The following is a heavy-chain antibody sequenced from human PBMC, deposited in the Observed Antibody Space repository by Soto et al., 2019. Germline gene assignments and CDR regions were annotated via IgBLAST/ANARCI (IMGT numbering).Heavy chain of an antibody. CDR2: ISGSGGST. CDR3: AKTRGNYDFWAWFDP. J-gene: IGHJ5*02. CDR1: GFTFSSYA. Sequence: PGGSLRLSCAASGFTFSSYAMSWVRQAPGKGLEWVSAISGSGGSTYYADSVKGRFTISRDNSKNTLYLQMNSLRAEDTAVYYCAKTRGNYDFWAWFDPWGQGTLVTVSS. D-gene: IGHD3-3*01. V-gene: IGHV3-23*01.